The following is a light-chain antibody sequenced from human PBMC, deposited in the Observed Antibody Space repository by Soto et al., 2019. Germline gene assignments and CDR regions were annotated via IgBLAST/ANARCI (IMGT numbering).Light chain of an antibody. Sequence: QSALTQPASVSGSPGQSITISCTGTSSDVGGYNYVSWYQQHPGKAPKLMIYEVSNRPSGVSNRFSGSKSGNTASLTISGLQAEDEADYYCSSYTSSSTLVFGTGTQVTAL. CDR3: SSYTSSSTLV. J-gene: IGLJ1*01. CDR2: EVS. V-gene: IGLV2-14*01. CDR1: SSDVGGYNY.